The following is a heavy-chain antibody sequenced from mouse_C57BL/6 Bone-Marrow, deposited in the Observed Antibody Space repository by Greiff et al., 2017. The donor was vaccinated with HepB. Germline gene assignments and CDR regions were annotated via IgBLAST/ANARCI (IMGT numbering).Heavy chain of an antibody. Sequence: QVQLQQSGPGLVQPSQSLSITCTVSGFSLTSYGVHWVRQSPGKGLEWLGVIWSGGSTGYNAAFISRLSISKDNSKSQVFFKMNSLQADDTAIYYCARNRGFLLLRSSMDYWGQGTSVTVSS. CDR3: ARNRGFLLLRSSMDY. V-gene: IGHV2-2*01. CDR2: IWSGGST. CDR1: GFSLTSYG. J-gene: IGHJ4*01. D-gene: IGHD1-1*01.